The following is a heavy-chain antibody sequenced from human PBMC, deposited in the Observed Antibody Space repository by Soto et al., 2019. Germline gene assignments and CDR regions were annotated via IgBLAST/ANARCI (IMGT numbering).Heavy chain of an antibody. CDR2: IFYSGNT. J-gene: IGHJ4*02. Sequence: PSETLSLTCTVSGGYISPYYWSWIRQPPGKGLEWTGYIFYSGNTNYNPSLRSRVTISVDTSKNQFSLKLSSVTAADTAVYYCARDSGYGDPFDYWGQGTLVTVSS. D-gene: IGHD4-17*01. CDR1: GGYISPYY. CDR3: ARDSGYGDPFDY. V-gene: IGHV4-59*01.